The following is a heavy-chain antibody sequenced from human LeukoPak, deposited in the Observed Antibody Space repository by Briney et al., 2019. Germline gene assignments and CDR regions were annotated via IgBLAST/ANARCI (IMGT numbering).Heavy chain of an antibody. CDR1: GPSLYHRSYY. D-gene: IGHD1-1*01. CDR3: ARDPGVTTGTYYFDS. J-gene: IGHJ4*02. CDR2: IFYSGST. V-gene: IGHV4-61*01. Sequence: EPLTLLCNLSGPSLYHRSYYGPWLPQPPEKPLVGSGYIFYSGSTNYSPALESRVTISFDTSKNQFSLKLTSVTAADTAVYYCARDPGVTTGTYYFDSWGQGSLVTVSS.